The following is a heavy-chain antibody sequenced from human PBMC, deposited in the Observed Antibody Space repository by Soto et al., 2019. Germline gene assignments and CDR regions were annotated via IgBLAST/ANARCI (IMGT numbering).Heavy chain of an antibody. J-gene: IGHJ1*01. Sequence: GGSLRLSCAASGFTFSDYYMSWIRQAPGKGLEWVSYISSSGSTIYYADSVKGRFTISRDNAKNSLYLQMNSLRAEDTAVYYCARFVVKDYDYIWGSYRRGHRAEYFQHWGQGTLVTVSS. D-gene: IGHD3-16*02. CDR3: ARFVVKDYDYIWGSYRRGHRAEYFQH. CDR1: GFTFSDYY. CDR2: ISSSGSTI. V-gene: IGHV3-11*01.